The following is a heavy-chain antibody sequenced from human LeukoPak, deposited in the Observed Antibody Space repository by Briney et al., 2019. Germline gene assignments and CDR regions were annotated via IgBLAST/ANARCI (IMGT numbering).Heavy chain of an antibody. CDR1: GGSISSGDYY. V-gene: IGHV4-30-4*01. J-gene: IGHJ4*02. Sequence: PSQTLSLTCTVSGGSISSGDYYWSWIRQPPGKGPEWIGYIYYSGSTYYNPSLKSRVTISVDTSKNQFSLKLSSVTAADTAVYYCARAERTNGYSGSYYSFDYWGQGTLVTVSS. CDR3: ARAERTNGYSGSYYSFDY. CDR2: IYYSGST. D-gene: IGHD1-26*01.